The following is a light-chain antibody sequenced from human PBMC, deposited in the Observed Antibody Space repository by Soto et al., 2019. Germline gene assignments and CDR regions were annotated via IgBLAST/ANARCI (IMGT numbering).Light chain of an antibody. CDR3: QSYDSSLTTFV. CDR2: GDN. Sequence: QSALTQPPSVSGAPGQRVAISCTGSSSNIGAEYDVHWYQQLPGTAPKRLIYGDNNRPSGVPDRFSGSKSGTSASLAITGLQPEDEADYYCQSYDSSLTTFVFGNGTKVTVL. V-gene: IGLV1-40*01. CDR1: SSNIGAEYD. J-gene: IGLJ1*01.